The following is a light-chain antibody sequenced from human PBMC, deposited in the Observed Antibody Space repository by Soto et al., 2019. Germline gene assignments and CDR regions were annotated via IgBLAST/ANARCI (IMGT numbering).Light chain of an antibody. CDR2: KAS. CDR3: QQYNSYASWT. CDR1: QSISSY. Sequence: DIQMTQSPSTLSASVGDRVTITCRASQSISSYLAWYQQKPGKAPKLLIYKASSLESGVPSRYSGSGSGTECTLTISSLQPDDFATYYCQQYNSYASWTFGQGTKVEIK. J-gene: IGKJ1*01. V-gene: IGKV1-5*03.